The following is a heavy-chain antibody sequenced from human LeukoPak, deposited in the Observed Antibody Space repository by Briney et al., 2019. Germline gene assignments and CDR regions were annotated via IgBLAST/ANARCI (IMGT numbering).Heavy chain of an antibody. Sequence: SEALSLTCAVYGGSFSGYYWSWTRQSPGKGLEWIGEINHRGNTNYNPSLKSRVTISVDTSKNQFSLKLSSVTAADTAMYYCARDLDGMDVWGQGTTVTVSS. CDR2: INHRGNT. V-gene: IGHV4-34*01. CDR1: GGSFSGYY. CDR3: ARDLDGMDV. J-gene: IGHJ6*02.